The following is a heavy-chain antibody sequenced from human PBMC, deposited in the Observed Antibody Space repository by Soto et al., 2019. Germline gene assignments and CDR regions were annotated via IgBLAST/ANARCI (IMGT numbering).Heavy chain of an antibody. CDR3: ARHGSSGGIYYFYYGMDV. Sequence: GESLKISCKGSGYSFTSYWIGWVRQMPGKGLEWMGIIYPGDSDTRYSPSFQGQVTISADKSISTAYLQWSSLKASDTAMYYRARHGSSGGIYYFYYGMDVWGQGTTVTSP. CDR2: IYPGDSDT. V-gene: IGHV5-51*01. J-gene: IGHJ6*02. D-gene: IGHD2-15*01. CDR1: GYSFTSYW.